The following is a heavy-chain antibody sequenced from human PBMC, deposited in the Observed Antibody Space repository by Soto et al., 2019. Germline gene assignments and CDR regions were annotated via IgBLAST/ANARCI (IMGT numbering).Heavy chain of an antibody. J-gene: IGHJ4*02. CDR2: IYYSGST. Sequence: SETLSLTCTVSGGTISSYYWSWIRQPPGKGLEWIGYIYYSGSTNYNPSLKSRITISVDTSKNQFSLKLSSVTAADTAVYYCARGPGYYSSTLWYFDYWGQGTLVTVSS. D-gene: IGHD6-13*01. CDR1: GGTISSYY. CDR3: ARGPGYYSSTLWYFDY. V-gene: IGHV4-59*01.